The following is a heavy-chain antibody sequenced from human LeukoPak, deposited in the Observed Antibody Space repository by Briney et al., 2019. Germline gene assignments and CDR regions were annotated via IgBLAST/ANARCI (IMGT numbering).Heavy chain of an antibody. Sequence: SETLSLTCTVSGGSISSSSYYWGWIRQPPGKGLEWIGSIYYSGSTYYNPSLKSRVTISVYTAKNQFSLQLRSLTPDDTAVYYCAREQWMFYFDKWGQGTLVTVSS. D-gene: IGHD2-2*03. CDR2: IYYSGST. V-gene: IGHV4-39*02. J-gene: IGHJ4*02. CDR3: AREQWMFYFDK. CDR1: GGSISSSSYY.